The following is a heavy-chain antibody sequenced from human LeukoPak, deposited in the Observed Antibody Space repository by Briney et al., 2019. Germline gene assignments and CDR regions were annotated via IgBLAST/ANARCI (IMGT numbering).Heavy chain of an antibody. Sequence: GGSLSLSCAAPGFTFSYYSMNWARQPPGKGLDWVSSISSRSSHIDYAGSMKGRFTISRDDAKNSLYLQMNSLRVEDTAVYYCARDQGFHFQHMDVWGKGTTVIVSS. V-gene: IGHV3-21*01. CDR1: GFTFSYYS. D-gene: IGHD2-15*01. J-gene: IGHJ6*03. CDR3: ARDQGFHFQHMDV. CDR2: ISSRSSHI.